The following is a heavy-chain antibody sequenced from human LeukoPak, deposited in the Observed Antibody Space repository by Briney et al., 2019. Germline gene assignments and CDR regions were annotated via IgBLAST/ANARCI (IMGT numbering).Heavy chain of an antibody. CDR1: GXSFSGYY. V-gene: IGHV4-34*01. J-gene: IGHJ4*02. CDR2: INHFGST. CDR3: ARRDLGSSWSHFDH. D-gene: IGHD6-13*01. Sequence: PSETLSLTCAVYGXSFSGYYWNWIRQPPGKGLEWIGEINHFGSTNYNSSLKSQVTISGDTSKKQFSLKVNSVTAADTAVYYCARRDLGSSWSHFDHWGQGNLVTVSS.